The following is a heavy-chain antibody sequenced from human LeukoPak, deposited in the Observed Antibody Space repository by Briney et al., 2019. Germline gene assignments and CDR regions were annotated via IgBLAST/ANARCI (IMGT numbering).Heavy chain of an antibody. V-gene: IGHV1-8*01. CDR3: ARGADYCSGGSCYSNWFDP. D-gene: IGHD2-15*01. J-gene: IGHJ5*02. CDR2: MNPNSGNT. Sequence: ASVKVSCKASGYTFTSYDINWVRQATGQGLEWMGWMNPNSGNTGYAQKFQGRVTTTRNTSISTAYMELSSLRSEDTAVYYCARGADYCSGGSCYSNWFDPWGQGTLVTVSS. CDR1: GYTFTSYD.